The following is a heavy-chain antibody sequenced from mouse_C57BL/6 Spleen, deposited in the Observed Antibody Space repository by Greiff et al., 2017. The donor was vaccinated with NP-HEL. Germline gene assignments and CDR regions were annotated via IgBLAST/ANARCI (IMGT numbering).Heavy chain of an antibody. D-gene: IGHD1-1*01. J-gene: IGHJ1*03. Sequence: EVQLQQSGAELVKPGASVKLSCTASGFNIKDYYMHWVKQRPEQGLAWIGRIAPEDVETKYAPKFQGKATITAVTSSNTAYLQLSSLTSEDTAVYYCARSGYYGSNNWYFDVWGTGTTVTVSS. V-gene: IGHV14-2*01. CDR1: GFNIKDYY. CDR3: ARSGYYGSNNWYFDV. CDR2: IAPEDVET.